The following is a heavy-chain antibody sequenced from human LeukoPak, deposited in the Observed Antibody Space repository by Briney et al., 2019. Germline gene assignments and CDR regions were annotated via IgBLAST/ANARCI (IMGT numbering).Heavy chain of an antibody. D-gene: IGHD6-19*01. CDR1: GFRFGSYW. J-gene: IGHJ4*02. CDR3: VRDNGWFHFDY. CDR2: IKEDGSAE. Sequence: GGSLRLSCAASGFRFGSYWVTWVRQAPGKGLEWVAHIKEDGSAENYVDSVKGRFSISRDNAKNSLYLQMNSLRVEDTAVYYCVRDNGWFHFDYWGQGILVTVSP. V-gene: IGHV3-7*03.